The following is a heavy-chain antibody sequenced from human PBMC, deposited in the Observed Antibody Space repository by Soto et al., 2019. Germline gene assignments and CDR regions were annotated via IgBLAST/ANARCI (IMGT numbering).Heavy chain of an antibody. CDR3: AGTTSHHWLYMDV. J-gene: IGHJ6*03. CDR2: TYYRSRWYN. Sequence: SQTLSLTCVISGDSVSSNSAAWNWIRLSPSRGLEWLARTYYRSRWYNDYAVSVRSRITVNPDTSKNQFSLQLTSVTPEDTAVYYCAGTTSHHWLYMDVWGKGATVIVSS. D-gene: IGHD1-7*01. CDR1: GDSVSSNSAA. V-gene: IGHV6-1*01.